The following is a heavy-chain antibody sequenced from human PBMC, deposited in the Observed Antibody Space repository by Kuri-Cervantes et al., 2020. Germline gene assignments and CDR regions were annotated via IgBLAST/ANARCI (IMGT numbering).Heavy chain of an antibody. J-gene: IGHJ3*02. V-gene: IGHV3-7*04. Sequence: GGSLRLSCAASGFTFSSYSMNWVRQAPGKGLEWVANIKQDGSEKYYVDSVKGRFTISRDNAKNSLYLQMNSLRAEDTAVYYCARGHDYGDYGNAFDIWGQGTMVTVSS. CDR2: IKQDGSEK. D-gene: IGHD4-17*01. CDR1: GFTFSSYS. CDR3: ARGHDYGDYGNAFDI.